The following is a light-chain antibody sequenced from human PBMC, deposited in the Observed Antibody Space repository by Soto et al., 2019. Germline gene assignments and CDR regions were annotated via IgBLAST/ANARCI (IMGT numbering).Light chain of an antibody. CDR2: DVS. Sequence: QSVLTQPASVSGSPGQSITISCTGTSSDVGGYNYVSWYQQHPGKAPKLMIYDVSNRPSGVSNRFSGSKSGNTASLTISGLQAEDEDDYYCSSYTSSSTFPYVFGTGTKVTVL. CDR3: SSYTSSSTFPYV. V-gene: IGLV2-14*01. J-gene: IGLJ1*01. CDR1: SSDVGGYNY.